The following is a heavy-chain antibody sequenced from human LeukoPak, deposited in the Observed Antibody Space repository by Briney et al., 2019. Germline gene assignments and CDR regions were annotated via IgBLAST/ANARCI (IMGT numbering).Heavy chain of an antibody. CDR2: MNPNSGNT. J-gene: IGHJ4*02. CDR3: ARGNVDTAMVDDFDY. CDR1: GYTFTSYD. D-gene: IGHD5-18*01. V-gene: IGHV1-8*03. Sequence: ASVKVSCKASGYTFTSYDINWVRQATGQGLEWMGWMNPNSGNTGYAQKFQGRVTITRNTSISTAYMELSSLRSEDTAVYYGARGNVDTAMVDDFDYWGQGTLVTVSS.